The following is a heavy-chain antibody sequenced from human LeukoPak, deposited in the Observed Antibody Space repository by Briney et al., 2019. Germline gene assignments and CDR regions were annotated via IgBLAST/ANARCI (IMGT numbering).Heavy chain of an antibody. J-gene: IGHJ3*01. Sequence: GASVKVSCKASGYTFTGYYMHWVRRAPGQGLEWMGKINPSGGSTSYPQKFQGRVTMTRDTSTTTVYMELSTLRSEDTAIYYCARGYCSGGGCSVLDAFDGWGQGTMVTVSS. D-gene: IGHD2-15*01. V-gene: IGHV1-46*01. CDR1: GYTFTGYY. CDR3: ARGYCSGGGCSVLDAFDG. CDR2: INPSGGST.